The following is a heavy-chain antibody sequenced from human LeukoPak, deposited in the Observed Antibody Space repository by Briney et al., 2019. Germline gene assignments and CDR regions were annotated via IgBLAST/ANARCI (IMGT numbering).Heavy chain of an antibody. J-gene: IGHJ3*02. Sequence: QPGGSLRLSCAASGFTFSSYGMHWVRQAPGKGREWVAVISYDGSNKYYADSVKGRFTISRDNSKNTLYLKMNSLRAEDTAVYYCANLPGDAFDIWGQGTMVTVSS. CDR3: ANLPGDAFDI. V-gene: IGHV3-30*18. CDR2: ISYDGSNK. CDR1: GFTFSSYG. D-gene: IGHD1-14*01.